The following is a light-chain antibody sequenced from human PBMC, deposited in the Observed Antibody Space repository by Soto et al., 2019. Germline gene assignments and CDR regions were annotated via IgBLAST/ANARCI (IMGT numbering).Light chain of an antibody. Sequence: EIVLTQSPATLSLSPGEGGTLSCRASQSVSSYLAWYQQKPGQAPRLLIYDASNRATGIPARFSGSGSGTDFTLTISSLEPVDFAVYYCQQRSNWPLTFGQGTKLEIK. CDR2: DAS. V-gene: IGKV3-11*01. J-gene: IGKJ2*01. CDR3: QQRSNWPLT. CDR1: QSVSSY.